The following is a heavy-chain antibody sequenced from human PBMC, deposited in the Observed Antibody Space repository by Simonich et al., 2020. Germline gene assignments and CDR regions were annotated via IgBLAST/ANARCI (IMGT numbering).Heavy chain of an antibody. Sequence: QVQLQQWGAGLLKPSETLSLTCAVYGGSFSGYYWSLNRQPPGRGLEGIGEINHSGSNNYNPSLKSRVTISVDTSKNQFSLKLSSVTAADTAVYYCAMRILNYDYWGQGTLVTVSS. V-gene: IGHV4-34*01. CDR2: INHSGSN. CDR1: GGSFSGYY. CDR3: AMRILNYDY. J-gene: IGHJ4*02.